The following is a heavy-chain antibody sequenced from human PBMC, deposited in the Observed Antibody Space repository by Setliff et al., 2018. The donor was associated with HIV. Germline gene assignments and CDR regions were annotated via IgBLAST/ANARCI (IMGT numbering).Heavy chain of an antibody. CDR1: GLPFGNYY. D-gene: IGHD3-22*01. V-gene: IGHV4-34*01. CDR3: ARQAWHYDRDGYFIDY. Sequence: SETLSLTCGLNGLPFGNYYWNWIRQSPGKGLEWIVEVNHNGNISYNPSLQSRVTVSVDTSKPHYSLKMNSVTAADAAVYYCARQAWHYDRDGYFIDYWGQGMLVTVSS. CDR2: VNHNGNI. J-gene: IGHJ4*02.